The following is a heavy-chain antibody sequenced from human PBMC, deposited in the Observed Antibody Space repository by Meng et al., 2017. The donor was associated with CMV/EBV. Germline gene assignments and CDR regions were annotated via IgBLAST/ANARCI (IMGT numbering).Heavy chain of an antibody. D-gene: IGHD2-15*01. CDR3: TTLLRGF. J-gene: IGHJ4*02. Sequence: RLSGAASGFTFTNAAMTGVRQASGKGLEWIGRIKSKIDGGKIDYAAPVRGRFAISRDDSKATVYLQIDALEIEDTGMYYCTTLLRGFWGQGTLVTVSS. V-gene: IGHV3-15*01. CDR1: GFTFTNAA. CDR2: IKSKIDGGKI.